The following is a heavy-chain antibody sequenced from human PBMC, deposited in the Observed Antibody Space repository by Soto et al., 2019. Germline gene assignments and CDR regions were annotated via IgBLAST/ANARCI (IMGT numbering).Heavy chain of an antibody. CDR2: IYYSGST. J-gene: IGHJ6*02. D-gene: IGHD3-10*01. Sequence: SETLCLTCAVSGGSISSYYWSWIRQPPGKGLEWIGYIYYSGSTNYNPSLKSRVTISVDTSKNQFSLKLSSVTAADTAVYYCAARGVNYYYYGMDVWGQGTTVTVSS. CDR1: GGSISSYY. CDR3: AARGVNYYYYGMDV. V-gene: IGHV4-59*01.